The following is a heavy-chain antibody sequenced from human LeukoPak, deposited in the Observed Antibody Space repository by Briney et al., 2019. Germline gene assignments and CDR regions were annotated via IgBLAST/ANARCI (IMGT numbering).Heavy chain of an antibody. V-gene: IGHV4-39*07. CDR2: LSYSGST. CDR3: ATLVRSLNWFDY. Sequence: SETLSLTCTVSGGSISSSSDYWVWIRQPPGKGLEWIGSLSYSGSTYYSPSLKSRVTISLDTSKNQFSLKLTSMTAADTAVYYCATLVRSLNWFDYWGQGTLVTVSS. J-gene: IGHJ5*01. CDR1: GGSISSSSDY.